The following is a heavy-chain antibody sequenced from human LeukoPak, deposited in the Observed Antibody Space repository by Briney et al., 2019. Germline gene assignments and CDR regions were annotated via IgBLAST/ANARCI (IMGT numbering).Heavy chain of an antibody. CDR1: GGTFSSYA. J-gene: IGHJ4*02. CDR2: IIPIFGTA. Sequence: SVKVSCKASGGTFSSYAISWARQAPGQGLEWMGRIIPIFGTANYAQKFQGRVTITTDESTSTAYMELSSLRSEDTAVYYCARDSHGGSGSYYYFDYWGQGTLVTVSS. V-gene: IGHV1-69*05. D-gene: IGHD3-10*01. CDR3: ARDSHGGSGSYYYFDY.